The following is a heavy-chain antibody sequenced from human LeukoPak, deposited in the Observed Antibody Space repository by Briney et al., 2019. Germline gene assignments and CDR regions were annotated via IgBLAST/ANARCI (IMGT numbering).Heavy chain of an antibody. CDR2: ISDNGATT. Sequence: GGSLRLSCAASGFTFSNYVMSWVRQAPGKGLEWVSSISDNGATTYYADSVKGRFTISRDNSKNTLDLQMNSLRGEDTAVHYCAKMWGDGAFDSWGQGTLVTVSS. D-gene: IGHD3-10*01. CDR1: GFTFSNYV. CDR3: AKMWGDGAFDS. V-gene: IGHV3-23*01. J-gene: IGHJ4*02.